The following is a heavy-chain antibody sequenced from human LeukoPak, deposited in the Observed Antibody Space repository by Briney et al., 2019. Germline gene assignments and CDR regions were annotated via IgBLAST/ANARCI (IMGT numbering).Heavy chain of an antibody. CDR1: GFTFSSYN. CDR3: VREAAATLFDY. CDR2: ISSSGSTI. V-gene: IGHV3-48*04. Sequence: GGSLRLSCAASGFTFSSYNMNWVRQAPGKGLEWASYISSSGSTIYYADSVKGRFTISRDNTQNSLSLQMNSLRAEDTAVYYCVREAAATLFDYWGQGTLVTVSS. J-gene: IGHJ4*02. D-gene: IGHD1-26*01.